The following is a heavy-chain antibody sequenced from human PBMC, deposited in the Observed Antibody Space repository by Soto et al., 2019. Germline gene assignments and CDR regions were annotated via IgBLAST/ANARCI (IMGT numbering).Heavy chain of an antibody. D-gene: IGHD4-17*01. V-gene: IGHV1-69*06. CDR2: IIPIFGTA. J-gene: IGHJ6*02. CDR1: GGTFSSYP. CDR3: ARGKYGGLYYYYGMDV. Sequence: ASVKVSCKASGGTFSSYPISWVRQAPGQGLEWMGGIIPIFGTANYAQKFQGRVTITADKSTSTAYMELSSLRSEDTAVYYCARGKYGGLYYYYGMDVWGQGTTVTVSS.